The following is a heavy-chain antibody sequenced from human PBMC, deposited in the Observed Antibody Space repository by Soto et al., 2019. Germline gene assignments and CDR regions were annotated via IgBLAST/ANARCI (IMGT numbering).Heavy chain of an antibody. D-gene: IGHD6-13*01. Sequence: VQLVESGGGVVQPGRPLRLSCAASGFTFSSYGMNWVRQAPGKGLEWVSYISSSSSTIYYADSVRGRFTISRDNAKNSLYLQMSSLRDEDTAVYFCARAAPGSLGMDVWGQGTTVTVSS. CDR2: ISSSSSTI. CDR3: ARAAPGSLGMDV. CDR1: GFTFSSYG. J-gene: IGHJ6*02. V-gene: IGHV3-48*02.